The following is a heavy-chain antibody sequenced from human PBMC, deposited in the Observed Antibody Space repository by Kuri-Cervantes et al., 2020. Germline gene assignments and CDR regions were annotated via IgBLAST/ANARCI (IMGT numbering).Heavy chain of an antibody. CDR3: TTVVVVAAAPFDY. CDR1: VFTFSNAW. V-gene: IGHV3-15*01. CDR2: IKSNTDGGTT. D-gene: IGHD2-15*01. Sequence: GESLNISCAASVFTFSNAWMSWVRQAPGKGLEWVGRIKSNTDGGTTDYAAPVKGRFTISSDDSKNTLYLHMNSLKPDNTAVYYCTTVVVVAAAPFDYWGQGTLVTVSS. J-gene: IGHJ4*02.